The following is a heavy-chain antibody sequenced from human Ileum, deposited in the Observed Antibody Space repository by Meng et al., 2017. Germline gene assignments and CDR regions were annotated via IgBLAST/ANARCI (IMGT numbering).Heavy chain of an antibody. J-gene: IGHJ4*01. CDR3: GRGRASFYFDF. Sequence: QVQFVQSGAEVKKPGASVRISCKASGFTFSNYAIYWVRQAPGQSLEWLGWIHAGSGDTKFSQTFQGRLTFDRDTSADTVYKELSSLTSGDRAVYYCGRGRASFYFDFLGQGTLVTVSS. V-gene: IGHV1-3*01. CDR2: IHAGSGDT. CDR1: GFTFSNYA. D-gene: IGHD6-6*01.